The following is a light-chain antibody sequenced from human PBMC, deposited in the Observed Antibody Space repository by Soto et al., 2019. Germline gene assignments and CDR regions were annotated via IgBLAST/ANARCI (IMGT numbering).Light chain of an antibody. V-gene: IGKV1-12*01. CDR3: QQANSFPIT. CDR1: QGISSW. Sequence: DIQMTQSPSSVSASVGDRVTVTCRASQGISSWLAWYQKKPGKAPKLLIYAASSLQSGVPSRFSGSGSGTDFTLTISSLQPEDCAIYFCQQANSFPITFGQGTRLRL. CDR2: AAS. J-gene: IGKJ5*01.